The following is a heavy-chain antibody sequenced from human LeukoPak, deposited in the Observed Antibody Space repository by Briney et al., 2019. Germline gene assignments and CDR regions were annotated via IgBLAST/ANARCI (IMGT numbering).Heavy chain of an antibody. CDR2: ISGSASST. J-gene: IGHJ4*02. Sequence: GGSLRLSCAASGFTFSNYAMSWVRQAPGKGLEWVSAISGSASSTYYADSVKGRFTISRDNAENSLYLQMNSLGAEDTAVYYCAREGTYSSGWGIDYWGQGTLVTVSS. V-gene: IGHV3-23*01. CDR3: AREGTYSSGWGIDY. CDR1: GFTFSNYA. D-gene: IGHD6-19*01.